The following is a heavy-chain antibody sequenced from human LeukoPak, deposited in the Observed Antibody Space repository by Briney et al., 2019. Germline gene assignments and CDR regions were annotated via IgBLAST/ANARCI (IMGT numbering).Heavy chain of an antibody. CDR3: ARDGDAYTFDY. J-gene: IGHJ4*02. D-gene: IGHD5-24*01. CDR1: GGSISSGSYY. CDR2: IYTSGST. Sequence: SQTLSLTCTVSGGSISSGSYYWSWIRQPAGKGLEWIGRIYTSGSTHYTPSLKSRVTISIDTSKNQFSLTRSSVTAADTAVYYCARDGDAYTFDYWGQGTLVTVSS. V-gene: IGHV4-61*02.